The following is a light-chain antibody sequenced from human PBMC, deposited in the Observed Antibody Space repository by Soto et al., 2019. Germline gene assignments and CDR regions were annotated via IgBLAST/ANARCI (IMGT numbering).Light chain of an antibody. J-gene: IGLJ2*01. CDR3: SSYTGSTTLVV. Sequence: QSVLTQPASVSGSPGQSIAISCTGTSRDVGGYDSVSWYQQHPGKAPKLIIYEVTNRPSGVSNRFSGSKSGNTASLTISGLQAEDEADYYCSSYTGSTTLVVFGGGTKLTVL. CDR1: SRDVGGYDS. CDR2: EVT. V-gene: IGLV2-14*01.